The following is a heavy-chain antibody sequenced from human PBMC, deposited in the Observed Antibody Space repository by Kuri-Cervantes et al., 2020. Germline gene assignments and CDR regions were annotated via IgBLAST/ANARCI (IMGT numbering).Heavy chain of an antibody. CDR1: GFTFSSYA. D-gene: IGHD6-19*01. CDR3: ARDSGVAGPNDY. V-gene: IGHV3-30-3*01. CDR2: ISYDGSNK. Sequence: GESLKISCAASGFTFSSYAMHWVRQAPGKGLEWVAVISYDGSNKYYADSVKGRFTISRDNAKNSLYLQMNSLRAEDTAVYYCARDSGVAGPNDYWGQGTLVTVSS. J-gene: IGHJ4*02.